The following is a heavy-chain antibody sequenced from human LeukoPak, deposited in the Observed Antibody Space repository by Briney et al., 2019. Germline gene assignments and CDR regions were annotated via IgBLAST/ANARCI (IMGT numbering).Heavy chain of an antibody. CDR2: IYYSGST. CDR1: GGSISSSSYY. V-gene: IGHV4-39*01. D-gene: IGHD6-6*01. CDR3: ASIAARLIFDYYYYMDV. Sequence: PSETLSLTCTVSGGSISSSSYYWGWIRQPPGKGLEWIGSIYYSGSTYYNPSLKSRVTISVDTSKNQFSLKLSSVTAADTAVHYCASIAARLIFDYYYYMDVWGKGTTVTVSS. J-gene: IGHJ6*03.